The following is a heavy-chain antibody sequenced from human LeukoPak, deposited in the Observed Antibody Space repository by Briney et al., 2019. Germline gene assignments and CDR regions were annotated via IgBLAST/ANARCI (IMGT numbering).Heavy chain of an antibody. Sequence: GGSLRLSCAASGFTFSSYSMNWVRQAPGKGLEWVSSISSSSSYIYYADSVKGRFTISRDNAKNSLYLQMNSLRAEDTAVYYCAREFSSSWHSTLELIPGGYWGQGTLVTVSS. CDR1: GFTFSSYS. J-gene: IGHJ4*02. CDR2: ISSSSSYI. CDR3: AREFSSSWHSTLELIPGGY. D-gene: IGHD6-13*01. V-gene: IGHV3-21*01.